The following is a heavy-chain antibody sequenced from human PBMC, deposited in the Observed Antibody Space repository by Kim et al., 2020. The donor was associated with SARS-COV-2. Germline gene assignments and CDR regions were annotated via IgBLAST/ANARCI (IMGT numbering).Heavy chain of an antibody. CDR3: ARDRGIFDY. D-gene: IGHD3-10*01. J-gene: IGHJ4*02. V-gene: IGHV4-30-2*01. Sequence: STYYNPSLKNRVTISVDRSKNQFSLKLSSVTAADTAVYYCARDRGIFDYWGQGTLVTVSS. CDR2: ST.